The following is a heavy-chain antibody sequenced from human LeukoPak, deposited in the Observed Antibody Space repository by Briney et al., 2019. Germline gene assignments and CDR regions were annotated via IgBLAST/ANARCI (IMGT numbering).Heavy chain of an antibody. D-gene: IGHD3-3*01. V-gene: IGHV3-30*18. Sequence: GRSLRLSCAPSGFTFSSYGMHWVRDAPGKGVEGVADISYDGSNKYYADSVKGRFTISRDNSKNTLYLQMNSLRAEDTAVYYCAKDSRPILRFHYYYGMDVWGQGTTVTVSS. CDR1: GFTFSSYG. CDR3: AKDSRPILRFHYYYGMDV. CDR2: ISYDGSNK. J-gene: IGHJ6*02.